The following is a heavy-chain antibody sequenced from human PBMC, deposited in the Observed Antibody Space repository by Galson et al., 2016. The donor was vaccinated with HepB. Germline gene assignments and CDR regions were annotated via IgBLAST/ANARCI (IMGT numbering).Heavy chain of an antibody. CDR2: IYAGGKT. D-gene: IGHD5-24*01. CDR1: GFSVSSYS. V-gene: IGHV3-53*01. Sequence: SLRLSCAASGFSVSSYSINWVRQVPGKGLEWISLIYAGGKTDYADFVKGRYTLSRENSENTVSLQLTSLRAEDTAVYFCARESESRDHSFDAWGPGTLVIVSA. J-gene: IGHJ5*02. CDR3: ARESESRDHSFDA.